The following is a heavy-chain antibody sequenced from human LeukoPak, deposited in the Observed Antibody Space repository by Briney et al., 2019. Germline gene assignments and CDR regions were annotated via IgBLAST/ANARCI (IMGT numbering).Heavy chain of an antibody. CDR3: AKDYMIWGVNNFEY. CDR2: ISGSDDNT. Sequence: PGGSLRLSCAASGFTFSSYPMSWVRQAPGKGLEWVSSISGSDDNTYYADSVKGRFTISRDNSKNTLYLQFNRLRDEDTAVYYCAKDYMIWGVNNFEYWGQGTQVTVSS. V-gene: IGHV3-23*01. D-gene: IGHD3-10*01. CDR1: GFTFSSYP. J-gene: IGHJ4*02.